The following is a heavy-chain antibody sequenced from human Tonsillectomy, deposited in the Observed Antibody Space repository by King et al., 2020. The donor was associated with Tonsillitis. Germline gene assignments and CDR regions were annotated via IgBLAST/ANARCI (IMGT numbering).Heavy chain of an antibody. CDR1: GGSISSSNYY. CDR2: FSYSGST. D-gene: IGHD2/OR15-2a*01. Sequence: LQLQESGPGLVRPSETLSLTCTVSGGSISSSNYYWGWIRQPPGKGLEWIGTFSYSGSTYFNPSLKSRVTISGESSQNQFSLELTSVTAADTAVYYCASSTVPTFRHYYYYMDVWGEGTTVTVSS. V-gene: IGHV4-39*01. J-gene: IGHJ6*03. CDR3: ASSTVPTFRHYYYYMDV.